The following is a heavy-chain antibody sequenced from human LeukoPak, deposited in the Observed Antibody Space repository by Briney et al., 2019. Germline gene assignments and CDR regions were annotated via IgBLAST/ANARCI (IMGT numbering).Heavy chain of an antibody. V-gene: IGHV4-34*01. D-gene: IGHD2-2*01. Sequence: SETLSLTCAVYGGSFSGYYWSWIRQPPGKGLEWIGEINHSGSTNYNPSLKSRVTISVDTSENQFSLKLSSVTAADTAVYYCARRSLGYCSSTSCRKGDYWGQGTLVTVSS. CDR3: ARRSLGYCSSTSCRKGDY. CDR1: GGSFSGYY. J-gene: IGHJ4*02. CDR2: INHSGST.